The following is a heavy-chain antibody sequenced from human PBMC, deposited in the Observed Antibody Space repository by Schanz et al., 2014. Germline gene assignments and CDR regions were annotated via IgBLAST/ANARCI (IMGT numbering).Heavy chain of an antibody. CDR3: ARGDMVRGVFDY. Sequence: VQLVESGGGVVQPGGSLRLSCVGSGYSFSDYDMYWIRQAPGKGLEWLAFLRSDGSRRDYADSVKGRFTISRDNSKNTLYLQMNSLRTEDTAVYYCARGDMVRGVFDYWGQGTLVTVSS. D-gene: IGHD3-10*01. J-gene: IGHJ4*02. CDR2: LRSDGSRR. CDR1: GYSFSDYD. V-gene: IGHV3-30*02.